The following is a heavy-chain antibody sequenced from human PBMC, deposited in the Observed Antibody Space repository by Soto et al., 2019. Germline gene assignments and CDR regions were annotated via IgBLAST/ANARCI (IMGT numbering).Heavy chain of an antibody. Sequence: QVQLQESGPGLVKPSGTLSLTCAVSSGSISSSNWWSWVLQPPGKGLEWIGEMYHSGRTNYNPSLKSRVTISVDKSKNQFSLKLSSVTAAYTAVYYCARMFGTMTTRWYFDLWGRGTLVTVSS. CDR1: SGSISSSNW. CDR2: MYHSGRT. CDR3: ARMFGTMTTRWYFDL. J-gene: IGHJ2*01. D-gene: IGHD4-17*01. V-gene: IGHV4-4*02.